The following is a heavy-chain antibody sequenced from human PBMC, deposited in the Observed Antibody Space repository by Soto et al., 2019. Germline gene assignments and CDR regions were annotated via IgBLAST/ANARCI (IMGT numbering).Heavy chain of an antibody. CDR3: ARRSAAGP. D-gene: IGHD6-25*01. CDR2: INHSGST. J-gene: IGHJ5*02. CDR1: GASFSGYY. Sequence: QVQLQQWGAGLLKPSETLSLTCAVYGASFSGYYWSWIRQPPGKGLEWIGEINHSGSTNYNPSLKSRVTISVDTSKNQFSLKLSSVTAAETAVYYCARRSAAGPWGQGTLVTVSS. V-gene: IGHV4-34*01.